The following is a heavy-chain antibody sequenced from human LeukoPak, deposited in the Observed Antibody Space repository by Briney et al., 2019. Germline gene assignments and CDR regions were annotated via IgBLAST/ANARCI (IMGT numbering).Heavy chain of an antibody. CDR1: GYTFTGYY. J-gene: IGHJ5*02. D-gene: IGHD3-10*01. CDR2: INPNSGGT. CDR3: ARPWFGEPTFDP. V-gene: IGHV1-2*02. Sequence: ASVKVSCNASGYTFTGYYMHWVRQAPGQGLEWMGWINPNSGGTNYAQKFQSRVTMTRDTSISTAYMELSRLRSDDTAVYYCARPWFGEPTFDPWGQGTLVTVSS.